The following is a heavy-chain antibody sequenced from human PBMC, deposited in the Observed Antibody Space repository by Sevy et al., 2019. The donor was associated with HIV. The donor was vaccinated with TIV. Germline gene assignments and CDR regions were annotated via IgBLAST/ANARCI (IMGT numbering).Heavy chain of an antibody. J-gene: IGHJ4*02. CDR3: ARSRVITGTFDY. CDR2: ISDSGST. Sequence: SETLSLTCTVSGGCISGYCWSWIRQPPGKGLEWIGYISDSGSTNYNPSLKSRVTISVDTSKNEFSLKLSSVTAADTAVYYCARSRVITGTFDYWDQGPLVTVSS. D-gene: IGHD1-20*01. CDR1: GGCISGYC. V-gene: IGHV4-59*01.